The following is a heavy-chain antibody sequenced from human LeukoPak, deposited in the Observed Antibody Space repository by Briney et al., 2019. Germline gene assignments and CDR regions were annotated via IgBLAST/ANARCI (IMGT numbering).Heavy chain of an antibody. V-gene: IGHV3-7*03. J-gene: IGHJ6*02. D-gene: IGHD3-16*01. CDR2: INHNGNVN. CDR1: GFTFGDYA. CDR3: ARGGGLDV. Sequence: GGSLRLSCTASGFTFGDYALSWFRQAPGKGLEWVASINHNGNVNYYVDSVKGRFTISRDNAKNSLYLQMSNLRAEDTAVYFCARGGGLDVWGQGATVTVSS.